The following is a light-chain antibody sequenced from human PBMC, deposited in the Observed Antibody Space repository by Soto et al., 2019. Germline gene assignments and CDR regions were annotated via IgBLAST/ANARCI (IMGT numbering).Light chain of an antibody. Sequence: DIQMTQSPSTLSASVGDRVTITCRASQSISTWLAWYQQKPGKAPKLLIYKASSLESGVPSRFSGSGSGTEFTLTISRLQPDDFATYYCQQYNSYSTFGQGTKVVIK. CDR2: KAS. V-gene: IGKV1-5*03. CDR3: QQYNSYST. J-gene: IGKJ1*01. CDR1: QSISTW.